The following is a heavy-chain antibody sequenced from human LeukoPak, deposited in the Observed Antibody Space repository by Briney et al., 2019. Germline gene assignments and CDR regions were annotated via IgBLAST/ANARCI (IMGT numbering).Heavy chain of an antibody. D-gene: IGHD5-18*01. J-gene: IGHJ4*02. Sequence: GGSLRLSCAASGFTFSSYAMHWVRQAPGKGLEWVAVISYDGSNKYYADSVRGRFTISRDNSKNTLYLQMNSLRAEDTAVYYCARGGDTAMVTPFDYWGQGTLVTVSS. CDR3: ARGGDTAMVTPFDY. CDR2: ISYDGSNK. CDR1: GFTFSSYA. V-gene: IGHV3-30-3*01.